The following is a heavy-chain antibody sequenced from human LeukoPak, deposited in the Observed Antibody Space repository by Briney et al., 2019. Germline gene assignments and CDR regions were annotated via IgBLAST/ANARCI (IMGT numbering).Heavy chain of an antibody. CDR2: ISGGGGST. CDR1: GFTFDDYA. CDR3: AKDRSYYYDSSGYYRENYFDY. V-gene: IGHV3-43*02. Sequence: GGSLRLSCAASGFTFDDYAMHWVRQAPGKGLEWVSLISGGGGSTYYADSVKGRFTISRDNSKNSLYLQMNSLRTEDTASYYCAKDRSYYYDSSGYYRENYFDYWGQGTLVTVSS. J-gene: IGHJ4*02. D-gene: IGHD3-22*01.